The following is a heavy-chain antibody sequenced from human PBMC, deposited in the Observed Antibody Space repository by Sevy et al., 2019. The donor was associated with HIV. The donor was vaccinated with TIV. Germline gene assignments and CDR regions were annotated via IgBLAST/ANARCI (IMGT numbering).Heavy chain of an antibody. Sequence: GGSLRLSCGVSGFALRSYTMNWVRQAPGKGLEWVASISATGGSTYYADSVKGRFTISRDVSKSTIYLQMNSLTAEDTDMFYCAKTLQKLPFHPHYFDYWGQGTLVTVSS. J-gene: IGHJ4*02. CDR1: GFALRSYT. CDR3: AKTLQKLPFHPHYFDY. V-gene: IGHV3-23*01. D-gene: IGHD2-21*02. CDR2: ISATGGST.